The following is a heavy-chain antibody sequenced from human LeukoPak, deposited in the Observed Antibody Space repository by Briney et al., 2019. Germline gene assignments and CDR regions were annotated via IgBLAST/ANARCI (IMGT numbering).Heavy chain of an antibody. V-gene: IGHV3-30-3*01. Sequence: GGSLRLSCAASGFTFSTYAMHWVRQAPGKGLEWVADISFDGSTKYYADFVKGRFTIPRGNSKNTLYLQMSSLRTEDTAVYYCARDQEEYQLVFHAFDFWGQGTMVTVSS. CDR2: ISFDGSTK. J-gene: IGHJ3*01. CDR1: GFTFSTYA. CDR3: ARDQEEYQLVFHAFDF. D-gene: IGHD2-2*01.